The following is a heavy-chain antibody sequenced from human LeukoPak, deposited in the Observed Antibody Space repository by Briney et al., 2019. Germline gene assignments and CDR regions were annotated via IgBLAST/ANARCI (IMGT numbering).Heavy chain of an antibody. D-gene: IGHD3-3*01. Sequence: PGGSLRLSCAASGFTFSSYAMSWVRQAPGKGLEWVSAVSGSGGSTYYADSVKGRFTISRDNSKNTLYLQMNSLRAEDTAVYYCAKKRTYDFWSGSFYFDYWGQGTLVTVSS. J-gene: IGHJ4*02. CDR3: AKKRTYDFWSGSFYFDY. V-gene: IGHV3-23*01. CDR1: GFTFSSYA. CDR2: VSGSGGST.